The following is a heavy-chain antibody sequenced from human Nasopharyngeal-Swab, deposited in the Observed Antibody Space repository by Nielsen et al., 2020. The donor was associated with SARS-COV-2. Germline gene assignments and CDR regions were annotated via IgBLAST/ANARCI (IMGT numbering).Heavy chain of an antibody. CDR1: GFTFSSYS. CDR3: ARDLEEDIVVVPAAIWFDP. V-gene: IGHV3-48*02. D-gene: IGHD2-2*01. J-gene: IGHJ5*02. Sequence: GGSLRLSCAASGFTFSSYSMNWVRQAPGKGLEWVSYISSSSSTIYYADSVKGRFTISRDNAKSSLYLQMNSLRDEDTAVYYCARDLEEDIVVVPAAIWFDPWGQGTLVTVSS. CDR2: ISSSSSTI.